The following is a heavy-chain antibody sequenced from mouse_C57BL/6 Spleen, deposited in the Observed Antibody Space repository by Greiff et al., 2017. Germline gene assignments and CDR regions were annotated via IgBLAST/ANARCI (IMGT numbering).Heavy chain of an antibody. D-gene: IGHD2-5*01. V-gene: IGHV1-55*01. CDR3: ARKNSNSYAMDY. J-gene: IGHJ4*01. CDR1: GYPFTSYW. Sequence: QVQLQQPGAELVKPGASVKMSCKASGYPFTSYWITWVKQRPGQGLEWIGDIYPGSGSTNYNEKFKSKATLTVDTSSSTAYMQLSSLTSEDSAVYYCARKNSNSYAMDYWGQGTSVTASS. CDR2: IYPGSGST.